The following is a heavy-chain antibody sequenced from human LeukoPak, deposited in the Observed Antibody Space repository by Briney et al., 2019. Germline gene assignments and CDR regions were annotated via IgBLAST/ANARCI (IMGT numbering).Heavy chain of an antibody. CDR2: IYYSGST. CDR1: VGSIRSYY. D-gene: IGHD3-10*01. Sequence: SETLSLICTVSVGSIRSYYWSWIRQPPGKGLEWIGYIYYSGSTNYNPSLKSRVTISIDTSKNQFSLKLSSVTAADTAMYYCAGHYGSGSDFWGQGTLVTVSS. CDR3: AGHYGSGSDF. V-gene: IGHV4-59*01. J-gene: IGHJ4*02.